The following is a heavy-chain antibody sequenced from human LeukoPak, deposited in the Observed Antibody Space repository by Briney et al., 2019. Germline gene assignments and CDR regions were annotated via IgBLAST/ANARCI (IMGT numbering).Heavy chain of an antibody. CDR1: GGSISSYY. CDR2: IYYSGST. V-gene: IGHV4-59*01. D-gene: IGHD1-26*01. CDR3: AGLSGSYFSPDY. J-gene: IGHJ4*02. Sequence: SETLSLTCTVSGGSISSYYWSWIRQPPGKGLEWIGYIYYSGSTNYNPSLKSRVTISVDTSKNQFSLKLSSVSAADTAVYYCAGLSGSYFSPDYWGQGTLVTVSS.